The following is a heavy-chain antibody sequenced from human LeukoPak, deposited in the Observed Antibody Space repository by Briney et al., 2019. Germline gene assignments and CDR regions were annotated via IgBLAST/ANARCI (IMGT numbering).Heavy chain of an antibody. V-gene: IGHV3-30-3*01. J-gene: IGHJ6*02. CDR2: ISYDGSNK. Sequence: GLEWVAIISYDGSNKYYADSLKGRFTISRDNSKNTLSLQMNSLRAEDTAVYYCARDPSMDVWGQGTTVTVSS. CDR3: ARDPSMDV.